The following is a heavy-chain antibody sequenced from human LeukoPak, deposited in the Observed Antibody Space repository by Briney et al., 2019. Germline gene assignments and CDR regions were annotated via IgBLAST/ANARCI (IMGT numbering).Heavy chain of an antibody. D-gene: IGHD3-22*01. Sequence: ASVKVSCKASGYTFTSYGISWVRQAPGQGLEWMGWISAYNGNTNYAQKLQGRVIMTTDTSTSTAYMELRSLRSDDTAVYYCASSYYYDGSGYYYALSYWGQGTLVTVSS. CDR3: ASSYYYDGSGYYYALSY. CDR1: GYTFTSYG. CDR2: ISAYNGNT. V-gene: IGHV1-18*01. J-gene: IGHJ4*02.